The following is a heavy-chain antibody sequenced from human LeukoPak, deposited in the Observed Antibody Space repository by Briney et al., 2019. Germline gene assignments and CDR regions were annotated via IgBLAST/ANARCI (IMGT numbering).Heavy chain of an antibody. D-gene: IGHD2-2*02. Sequence: SETLSLTCTVSGGSISSSSYYWGWIRQPPGKGLEWIGSIYYSGSTYYNPSLKSRVTISVDTSKNQFSLKLSSVTAADTAVYYCAGGRQSRIVVVPAAIGGFDYWGQGTLVTVSS. CDR2: IYYSGST. V-gene: IGHV4-39*07. J-gene: IGHJ4*02. CDR3: AGGRQSRIVVVPAAIGGFDY. CDR1: GGSISSSSYY.